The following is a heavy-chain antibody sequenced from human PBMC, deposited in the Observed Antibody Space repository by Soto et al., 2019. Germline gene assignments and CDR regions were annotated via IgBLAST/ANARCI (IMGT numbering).Heavy chain of an antibody. Sequence: QVQLVQSGAEVKKPGASVKVSCKASGYTFTSYGISWVQQAPGQGLEWMGWISAYNGNTNYAQKLQGRVTMTTDTATSTAYMELRSLRSDDTAVYYCARVRGTMVRGSGRNWFDPWGQGTLVTVSS. CDR2: ISAYNGNT. J-gene: IGHJ5*02. V-gene: IGHV1-18*01. CDR3: ARVRGTMVRGSGRNWFDP. CDR1: GYTFTSYG. D-gene: IGHD3-10*01.